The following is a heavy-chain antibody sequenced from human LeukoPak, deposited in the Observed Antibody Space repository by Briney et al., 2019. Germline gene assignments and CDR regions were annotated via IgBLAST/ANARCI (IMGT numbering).Heavy chain of an antibody. CDR2: SYYTGST. J-gene: IGHJ5*02. CDR3: ATSGSYFNWFDP. CDR1: GGSITSYY. Sequence: SETLSHTCTVSGGSITSYYWSWIRQPPGKGLEWIGYSYYTGSTNYNPSLKSRVTISVDTSKNQFSLNLSSVTAADTAVYYCATSGSYFNWFDPWGQGTLVTVSS. D-gene: IGHD1-26*01. V-gene: IGHV4-59*01.